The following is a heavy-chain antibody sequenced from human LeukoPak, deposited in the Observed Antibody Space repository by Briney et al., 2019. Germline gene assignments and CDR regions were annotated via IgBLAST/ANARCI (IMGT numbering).Heavy chain of an antibody. Sequence: GGSLRLSCAASGFTFSSYSMNWVRQAPGKGLEWVSSISSSSSYIYYEDSVNGRFTISRDNAKNSLYLQMNSLRAEDTAVYYCARTDQLLTHIDYWGQGTLVTVSS. CDR2: ISSSSSYI. D-gene: IGHD2-2*01. V-gene: IGHV3-21*01. CDR1: GFTFSSYS. J-gene: IGHJ4*02. CDR3: ARTDQLLTHIDY.